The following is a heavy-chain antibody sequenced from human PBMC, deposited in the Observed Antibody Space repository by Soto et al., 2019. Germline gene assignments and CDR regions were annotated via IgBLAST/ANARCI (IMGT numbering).Heavy chain of an antibody. CDR1: GFTFSSYS. D-gene: IGHD2-21*02. CDR2: ISSSSSTI. J-gene: IGHJ3*02. Sequence: EVQLVESGGGLVQPGGSLRLSCAASGFTFSSYSMNWVRQAPGKGLEWVSYISSSSSTIYYADSVKGRFTISRDNAKNSLYLQTNSLRDEDTAVYYCARDRPLAYCGGDCYSDAFDIWGQGTIVTVSS. V-gene: IGHV3-48*02. CDR3: ARDRPLAYCGGDCYSDAFDI.